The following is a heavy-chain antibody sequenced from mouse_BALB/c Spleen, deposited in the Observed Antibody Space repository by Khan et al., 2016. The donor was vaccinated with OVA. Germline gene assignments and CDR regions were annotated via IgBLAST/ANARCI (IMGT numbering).Heavy chain of an antibody. Sequence: QIQLVQSGPELKKPGETVKISCKASGYTFTNYGMNWVKQAPGKGLKWMGWINTYTGEPTYADDFKGRFAFSLETSASTAHLQINNLKKEDTATYCGARVGYNGTMDYWGQGTSVTVSS. CDR1: GYTFTNYG. J-gene: IGHJ4*01. CDR3: ARVGYNGTMDY. CDR2: INTYTGEP. D-gene: IGHD2-14*01. V-gene: IGHV9-3-1*01.